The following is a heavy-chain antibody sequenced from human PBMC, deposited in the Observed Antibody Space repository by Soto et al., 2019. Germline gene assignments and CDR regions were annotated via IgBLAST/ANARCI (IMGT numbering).Heavy chain of an antibody. V-gene: IGHV3-7*01. CDR3: AREIGADAFDI. Sequence: GGSLRLSCAASGFTFSSYWMSWVRQAPGKGLEWVANIKQDGSEKYYVDSVKGRFAISRDNAKNSLYLQMNSLRAEDTAVYYCAREIGADAFDIWGQGTMVTVSS. CDR1: GFTFSSYW. D-gene: IGHD2-21*01. CDR2: IKQDGSEK. J-gene: IGHJ3*02.